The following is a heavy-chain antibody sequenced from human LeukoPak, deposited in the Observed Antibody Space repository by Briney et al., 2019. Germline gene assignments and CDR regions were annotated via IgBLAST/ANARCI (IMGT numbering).Heavy chain of an antibody. Sequence: GGSLRLSCAASGFTFSSYAMGWVRQAPGKGLEWVSATNGGGGSTYYADSVRGRFTISRDNSKNTLYLQMSSLRAEDTALYYCAKVVNSGYYYYFDYWGQGTLVTVSS. V-gene: IGHV3-23*01. J-gene: IGHJ4*02. CDR3: AKVVNSGYYYYFDY. CDR2: TNGGGGST. CDR1: GFTFSSYA. D-gene: IGHD1-26*01.